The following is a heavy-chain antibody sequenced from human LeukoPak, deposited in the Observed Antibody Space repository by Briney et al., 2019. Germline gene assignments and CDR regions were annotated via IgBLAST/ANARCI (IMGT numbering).Heavy chain of an antibody. Sequence: SETLSLTCTVSGGSISSYYWSWIRQPPGKGLEWIGYIYYSGSTYYNPSLKSRVTISVDTSKNQFSLKLSSVTAADTAVYYCARDHDYVWGSYPNPPFDYWGQGTLVTVSS. J-gene: IGHJ4*02. D-gene: IGHD3-16*02. CDR2: IYYSGST. CDR1: GGSISSYY. V-gene: IGHV4-59*12. CDR3: ARDHDYVWGSYPNPPFDY.